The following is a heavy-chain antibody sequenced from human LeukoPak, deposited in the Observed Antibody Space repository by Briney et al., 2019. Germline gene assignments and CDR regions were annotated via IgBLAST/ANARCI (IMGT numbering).Heavy chain of an antibody. Sequence: ASVKVSCKTSGYTFTHYYMHWVRQAPGQGLEWMGIINPSGGSTSYAQKFQGRVTLTRDTSTSTVYMELSSLSSEDTAVYYCARYFSGLDYWGQGTLVTVSS. J-gene: IGHJ4*02. CDR3: ARYFSGLDY. CDR2: INPSGGST. D-gene: IGHD3-10*01. CDR1: GYTFTHYY. V-gene: IGHV1-46*01.